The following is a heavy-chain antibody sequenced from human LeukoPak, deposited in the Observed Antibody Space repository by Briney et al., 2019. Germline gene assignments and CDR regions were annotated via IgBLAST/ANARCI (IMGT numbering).Heavy chain of an antibody. J-gene: IGHJ4*02. CDR3: AREVSVSPFDY. V-gene: IGHV1-69*05. D-gene: IGHD5/OR15-5a*01. CDR2: IIPIFGTA. Sequence: SVKVSCKASGGTFSSYAISWVRQAPGQGLEWMGGIIPIFGTANYAQKFQGRVTMTRDTSTSTVYMELSSLRSEDTAVYYCAREVSVSPFDYWGQGTLVTVSS. CDR1: GGTFSSYA.